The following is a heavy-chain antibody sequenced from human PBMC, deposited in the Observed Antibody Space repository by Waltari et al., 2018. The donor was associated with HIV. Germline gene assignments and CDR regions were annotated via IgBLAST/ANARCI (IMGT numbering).Heavy chain of an antibody. J-gene: IGHJ4*02. CDR3: ARDHESGAGMYYFSH. D-gene: IGHD3-16*01. CDR2: INQDGSEK. CDR1: GFTLSTYW. Sequence: EVLLVQSGGDLVQTGESLRLTCAASGFTLSTYWMTWVRQAPGKGLEWVATINQDGSEKYYVDSVKGRFIISRDNAWTSLSLEMNNLRAEDTAVYYCARDHESGAGMYYFSHWGQGSLVTVSS. V-gene: IGHV3-7*01.